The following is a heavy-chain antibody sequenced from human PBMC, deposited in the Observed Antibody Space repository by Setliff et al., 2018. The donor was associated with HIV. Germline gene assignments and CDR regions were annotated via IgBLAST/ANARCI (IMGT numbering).Heavy chain of an antibody. Sequence: GESLKISCAASGFTFSDYYMTWIRQAPGKGLEWVAHISLNSGSSIYYADSVKGRFTISRDNAKNSLYLQMNSLRAEDTAVYYCAKDIVAPGLFLDYWGQGTLVTV. CDR2: ISLNSGSSI. J-gene: IGHJ4*02. CDR1: GFTFSDYY. D-gene: IGHD3-16*02. V-gene: IGHV3-11*04. CDR3: AKDIVAPGLFLDY.